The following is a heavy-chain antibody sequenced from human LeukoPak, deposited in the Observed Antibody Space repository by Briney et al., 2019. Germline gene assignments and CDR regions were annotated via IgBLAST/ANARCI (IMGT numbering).Heavy chain of an antibody. CDR2: ISGSGDST. V-gene: IGHV3-23*01. Sequence: GGSLRLSCAASGFTFSSYAMNWVRQAPGKGLEWVSVISGSGDSTYYADSVKGRFTISRDNSKNTLYLQMNSLRAEDTAVYYCAAQNHYYDSSGYYRLFDYWGQGTLVTVSS. J-gene: IGHJ4*02. CDR1: GFTFSSYA. CDR3: AAQNHYYDSSGYYRLFDY. D-gene: IGHD3-22*01.